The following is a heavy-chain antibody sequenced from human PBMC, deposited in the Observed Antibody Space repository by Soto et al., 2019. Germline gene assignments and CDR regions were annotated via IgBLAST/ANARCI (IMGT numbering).Heavy chain of an antibody. D-gene: IGHD5-12*01. V-gene: IGHV3-30*18. Sequence: QVQLVESGGGVVQPGRSLRLSCAASGFTFSSYGMHWVRQAPGKGLEWVAVISYDGSNKYYADSVKGRFTISRDNSKNTLYLQMNSLRAEDTAVYYCAKDMVATITGGVFDYWGQGTLVTVSS. J-gene: IGHJ4*02. CDR2: ISYDGSNK. CDR3: AKDMVATITGGVFDY. CDR1: GFTFSSYG.